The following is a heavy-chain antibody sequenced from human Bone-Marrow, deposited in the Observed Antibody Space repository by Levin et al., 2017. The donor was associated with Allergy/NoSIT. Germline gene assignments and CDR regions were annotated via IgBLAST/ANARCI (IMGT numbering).Heavy chain of an antibody. CDR3: AKGFKVWGEAVMF. V-gene: IGHV3-30*18. J-gene: IGHJ4*02. CDR2: ISDDGNSE. Sequence: GGSLRLSCAASGFTFSSYGMHWVRQAPGKGREWLAVISDDGNSEIYAESVKGRFTISRDNSKSTLDLQMNSLRPDDTAVYYCAKGFKVWGEAVMFWGQGTPVIVSS. D-gene: IGHD3-16*01. CDR1: GFTFSSYG.